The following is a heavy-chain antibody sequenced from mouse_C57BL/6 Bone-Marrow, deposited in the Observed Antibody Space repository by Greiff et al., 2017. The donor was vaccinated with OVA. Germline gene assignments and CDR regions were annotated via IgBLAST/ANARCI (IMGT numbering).Heavy chain of an antibody. CDR1: GYTFTDYY. D-gene: IGHD3-1*01. CDR2: IYPGSGNT. V-gene: IGHV1-76*01. CDR3: AIGAMDY. Sequence: VQLVESGAELVRPGASVKLSCKASGYTFTDYYINWVKQRPGQGLEWIARIYPGSGNTYYNEKFKGKATLTAEKSSSTAYMQLSSLTSEDSAVYFCAIGAMDYWGQGTSVTVSS. J-gene: IGHJ4*01.